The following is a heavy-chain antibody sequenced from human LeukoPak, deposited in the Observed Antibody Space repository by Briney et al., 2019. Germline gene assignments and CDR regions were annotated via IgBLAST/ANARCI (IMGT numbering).Heavy chain of an antibody. CDR1: GGSFSSGTYY. D-gene: IGHD4-17*01. J-gene: IGHJ4*02. CDR3: ARNYGDSLYYFDY. Sequence: SETLSLTCTVSGGSFSSGTYYWSWIRQPPGKGLEWIGYIYYSGSTNYSPSLKSRVTISADTSKNQFSLKLTSVTVADTAVYYCARNYGDSLYYFDYWGQGTLVTVSS. V-gene: IGHV4-61*01. CDR2: IYYSGST.